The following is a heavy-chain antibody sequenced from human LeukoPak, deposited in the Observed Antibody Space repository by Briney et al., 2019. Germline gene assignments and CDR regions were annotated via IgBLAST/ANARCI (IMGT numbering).Heavy chain of an antibody. V-gene: IGHV3-33*06. CDR2: IWFDDRNK. CDR3: AKTPRGSGYYYFDY. CDR1: GFTFSAYG. Sequence: PGRSLRLSCAASGFTFSAYGMHGVRQAPGKGLEWVAVIWFDDRNKYYTDSVKGRFTISRDNSKNTLYLQMSSLRAEDTAVYYCAKTPRGSGYYYFDYWGQGTLVTVSS. J-gene: IGHJ4*02. D-gene: IGHD3-3*01.